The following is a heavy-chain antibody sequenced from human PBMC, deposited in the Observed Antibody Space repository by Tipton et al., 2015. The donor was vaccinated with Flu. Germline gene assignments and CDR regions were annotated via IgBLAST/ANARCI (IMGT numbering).Heavy chain of an antibody. J-gene: IGHJ5*02. V-gene: IGHV4-39*07. CDR1: GDSIRTSGHY. D-gene: IGHD3-9*01. CDR3: VRDLTGGRGFPDA. CDR2: MPYSGSP. Sequence: TLSLTCNVSGDSIRTSGHYGGWIRQSPGKGLAWIASMPYSGSPYYNPSLRSRLTTRVDTNRNQYSLKQSSVTAADTAVYYCVRDLTGGRGFPDAWGEEILVTVSA.